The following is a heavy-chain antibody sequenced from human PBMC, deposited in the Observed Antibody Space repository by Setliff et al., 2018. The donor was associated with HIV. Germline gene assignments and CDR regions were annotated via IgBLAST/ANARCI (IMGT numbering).Heavy chain of an antibody. J-gene: IGHJ4*02. CDR2: IIPIFGTA. CDR3: ARDYNLLEWLLTDY. V-gene: IGHV1-69*13. CDR1: GDTFSNYA. D-gene: IGHD3-3*01. Sequence: GASVKVSCKASGDTFSNYAISWVRQAPGQGLEWMGGIIPIFGTANYAQKFQGRVTITADESTSTAYMELSSLRSEDTAVYYCARDYNLLEWLLTDYWGQGTLVTVSS.